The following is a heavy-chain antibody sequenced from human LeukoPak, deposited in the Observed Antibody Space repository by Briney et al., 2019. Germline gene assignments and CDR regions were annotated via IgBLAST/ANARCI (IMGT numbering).Heavy chain of an antibody. V-gene: IGHV3-49*04. J-gene: IGHJ6*02. CDR1: GFNFGDHA. CDR3: SRGPIQLWVHNGVDV. D-gene: IGHD5-18*01. CDR2: IRSKAYRGTT. Sequence: SLRLSCTTSGFNFGDHAMTWVRQAPGKGLEWVGLIRSKAYRGTTEYAASVKGRFTISRDDSKSVVYLQMNSLKSEDTAVYYCSRGPIQLWVHNGVDVWGQGTTVTVSS.